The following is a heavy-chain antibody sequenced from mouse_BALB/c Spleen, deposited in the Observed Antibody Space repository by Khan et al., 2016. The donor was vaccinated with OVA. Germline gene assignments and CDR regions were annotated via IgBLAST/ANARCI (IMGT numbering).Heavy chain of an antibody. CDR1: GYTFTSYW. CDR2: IYPGNTDT. Sequence: EVQLQQSGTVLARPGASVKMSCKASGYTFTSYWMHWVKQRPGQGLEWIGDIYPGNTDTNYNQKFKGKAKLTAVPSPSTAYMELSSLTKESAAVYYCTRRNWDVAWFAYWGQGTLVTVSA. CDR3: TRRNWDVAWFAY. V-gene: IGHV1-5*01. D-gene: IGHD4-1*01. J-gene: IGHJ3*01.